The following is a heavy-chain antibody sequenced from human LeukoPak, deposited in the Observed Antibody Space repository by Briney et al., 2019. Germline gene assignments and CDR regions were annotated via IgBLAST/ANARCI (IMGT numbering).Heavy chain of an antibody. CDR2: ISSSSSYI. V-gene: IGHV3-21*01. Sequence: GGSLRLSCAASGFTFSSYSMNWVRQAPGKGLEWVSSISSSSSYIYYADSVKGRFTISRDNAKNSLYLQMNSLRAEDTAVYYCARVDYCSSTSCYFGYSRSWSYNWFDPWGQGTLVTVSS. CDR3: ARVDYCSSTSCYFGYSRSWSYNWFDP. D-gene: IGHD2-2*01. CDR1: GFTFSSYS. J-gene: IGHJ5*02.